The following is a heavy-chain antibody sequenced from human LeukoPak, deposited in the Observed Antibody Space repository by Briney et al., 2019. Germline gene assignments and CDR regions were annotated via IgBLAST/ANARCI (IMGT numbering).Heavy chain of an antibody. CDR2: ISAYNGDT. V-gene: IGHV1-18*01. Sequence: ASVKVSCKASGYTFTSYGISWVRQAPGQGLEWMGWISAYNGDTNYAQKLQGRVTMTTDTSTSTAYMELRSLRSEDTAVYYCARCDWNGPLDYWGQGTLVTVSS. CDR1: GYTFTSYG. J-gene: IGHJ4*02. D-gene: IGHD1-1*01. CDR3: ARCDWNGPLDY.